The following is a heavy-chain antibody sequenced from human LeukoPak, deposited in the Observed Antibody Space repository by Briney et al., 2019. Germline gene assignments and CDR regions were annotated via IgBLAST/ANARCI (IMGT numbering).Heavy chain of an antibody. V-gene: IGHV5-51*01. CDR1: GYSFTSYW. Sequence: GESLKISCKGSGYSFTSYWVAWVRQMPGKGLEWMGIIYPGDSDARYSPSFQGQVTISADKSISTAYLQWSGLKASDTAMYYRARQGSAARPVDYWGQGTLVTVSS. CDR2: IYPGDSDA. D-gene: IGHD6-6*01. J-gene: IGHJ4*02. CDR3: ARQGSAARPVDY.